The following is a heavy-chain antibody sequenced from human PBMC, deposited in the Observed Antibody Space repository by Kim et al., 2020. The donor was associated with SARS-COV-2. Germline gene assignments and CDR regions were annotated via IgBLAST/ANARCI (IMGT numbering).Heavy chain of an antibody. CDR2: ISGSGGST. CDR1: GFTFSSYA. J-gene: IGHJ1*01. CDR3: AKDEGYSSSWSAEYFQH. V-gene: IGHV3-23*01. Sequence: GGSLRLSCAASGFTFSSYAMSWVRQAPGKGLEWVSAISGSGGSTYYADSVKGRFTISRDNSKNTLYLQMNSLRAEDTAVYYCAKDEGYSSSWSAEYFQHWGQGTLVTVSS. D-gene: IGHD6-13*01.